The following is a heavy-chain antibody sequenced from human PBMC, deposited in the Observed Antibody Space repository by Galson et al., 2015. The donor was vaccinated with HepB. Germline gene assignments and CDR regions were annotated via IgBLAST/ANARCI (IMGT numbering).Heavy chain of an antibody. Sequence: SLRLSCAASGFTFSSYAMSWVRQAPGKGLEWVSAVSNSGANTYYADSVKGRFTISRDNSKNTLYLQMNSLRAEDTAPYYCAKSPIGYCSGGSCYLLDYWGQGTLVTVSS. V-gene: IGHV3-23*01. CDR2: VSNSGANT. D-gene: IGHD2-15*01. CDR1: GFTFSSYA. J-gene: IGHJ4*02. CDR3: AKSPIGYCSGGSCYLLDY.